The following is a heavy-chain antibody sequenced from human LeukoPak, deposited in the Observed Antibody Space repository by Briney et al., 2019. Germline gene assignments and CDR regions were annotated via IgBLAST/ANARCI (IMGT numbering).Heavy chain of an antibody. CDR3: ARRKNAYYYDSSGYLGAFDT. J-gene: IGHJ3*02. Sequence: SETLSLTCTVSGGSISTYYWSWIRQPPGKGLEWNGYIYYSGSTNYNPSLKSRVTISVDTSKNQFSLKLSSVTAADTAVYYCARRKNAYYYDSSGYLGAFDTWGQGTMVTVSS. D-gene: IGHD3-22*01. V-gene: IGHV4-59*08. CDR1: GGSISTYY. CDR2: IYYSGST.